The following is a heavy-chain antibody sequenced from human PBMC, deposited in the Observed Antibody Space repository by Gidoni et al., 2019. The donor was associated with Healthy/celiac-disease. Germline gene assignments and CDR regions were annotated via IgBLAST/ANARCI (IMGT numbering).Heavy chain of an antibody. V-gene: IGHV4-59*01. CDR1: GARISSDY. D-gene: IGHD3-10*01. CDR2: IYYSGST. CDR3: AREGIVVRGVKAFDY. Sequence: QVQLQESGPGLLKPSETLSLTCTVSGARISSDYWSWIRQPPRKGLEWIGYIYYSGSTNYNPSLKSRVTISVDTSKNQFSLKLSSVTAADTAVYYCAREGIVVRGVKAFDYWGQGTLVTVSS. J-gene: IGHJ4*02.